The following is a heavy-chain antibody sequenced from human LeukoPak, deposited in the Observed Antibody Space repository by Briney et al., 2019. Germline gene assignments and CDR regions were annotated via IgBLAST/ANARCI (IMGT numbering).Heavy chain of an antibody. D-gene: IGHD3-16*01. J-gene: IGHJ3*02. Sequence: WGSLTLSCVASGFTFSSYSMNWVRQAPGKGLEWVSSISSDSSHMYYADSVKGRSSISRDNAKNSLCLQMNSLRAEDTAVYYCARLVWGDGSLDAFDIWGQGTMVTVSS. CDR1: GFTFSSYS. V-gene: IGHV3-21*01. CDR3: ARLVWGDGSLDAFDI. CDR2: ISSDSSHM.